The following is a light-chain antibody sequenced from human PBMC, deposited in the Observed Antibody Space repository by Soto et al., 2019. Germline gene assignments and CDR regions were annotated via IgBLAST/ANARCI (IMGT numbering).Light chain of an antibody. V-gene: IGKV3-15*01. CDR3: QQYDQWPIT. CDR1: QPVSDK. CDR2: GAS. Sequence: EFVLTQSPGTLSLSPGERATLSCWASQPVSDKLAWYQQKPGQAPRLLIYGASARALGIPARFSGSGSGTEFSFTVTSLQSEDFAVYYCQQYDQWPITFGQGTRLEIK. J-gene: IGKJ5*01.